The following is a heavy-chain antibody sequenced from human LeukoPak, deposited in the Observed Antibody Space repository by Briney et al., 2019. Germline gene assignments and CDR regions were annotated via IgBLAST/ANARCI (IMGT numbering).Heavy chain of an antibody. CDR1: GYTFTSYA. CDR2: ITPSGGT. D-gene: IGHD1-14*01. J-gene: IGHJ4*02. Sequence: GASVKVSCKASGYTFTSYAMHWVRQAPGQGLEWMGWITPSGGTNYPQKFQGRVAITRDTSITTAYMDLSRLTSDDTAVYYCARDRGPKPKYYFDYWGQGTLVTVSS. V-gene: IGHV1-2*02. CDR3: ARDRGPKPKYYFDY.